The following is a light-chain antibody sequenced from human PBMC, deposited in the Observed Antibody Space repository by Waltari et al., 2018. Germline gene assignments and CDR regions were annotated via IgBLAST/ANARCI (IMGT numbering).Light chain of an antibody. J-gene: IGLJ3*02. CDR1: SLNVESNA. V-gene: IGLV1-44*01. CDR3: AAWDDSRSGWV. Sequence: QSVLTQPPSASGTPGQRVTLSCSGRSLNVESNAVNWYQPLPGTTPKLLIYNSNYRPSGVPDRFSGSTSGTSASLAISGLQSEDEAEYYCAAWDDSRSGWVFGGGTKVTVL. CDR2: NSN.